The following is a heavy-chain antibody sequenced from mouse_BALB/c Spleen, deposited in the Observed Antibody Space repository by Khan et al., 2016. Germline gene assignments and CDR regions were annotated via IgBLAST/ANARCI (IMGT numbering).Heavy chain of an antibody. J-gene: IGHJ3*01. CDR2: ILPGSGCT. V-gene: IGHV1-9*01. Sequence: QVQLQQSGAELMKPGASVKISCKATGYTFSRYWIEWVKERPGHGLEWIGEILPGSGCTYYNEKFQGKATFTAETSSNTAYIPLSGLPSEDSACYYCERGAYWGQGTLGTVSA. CDR1: GYTFSRYW. CDR3: ERGAY.